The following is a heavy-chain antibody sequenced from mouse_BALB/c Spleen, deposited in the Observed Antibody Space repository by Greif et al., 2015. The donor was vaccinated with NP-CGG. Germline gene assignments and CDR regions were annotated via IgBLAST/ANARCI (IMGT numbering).Heavy chain of an antibody. CDR1: GYTFTSYW. D-gene: IGHD2-2*01. V-gene: IGHV1-7*01. CDR2: INPSTGYT. CDR3: ARREVTTAY. Sequence: VKVVESGAELAKPGASVKMSCKASGYTFTSYWMHWVKQRPGQGLEWIGYINPSTGYTEYNQKFKDKATLTADKSSSTAYMQLSSLTSEDSAVYYCARREVTTAYWGQGTLVTVSA. J-gene: IGHJ3*01.